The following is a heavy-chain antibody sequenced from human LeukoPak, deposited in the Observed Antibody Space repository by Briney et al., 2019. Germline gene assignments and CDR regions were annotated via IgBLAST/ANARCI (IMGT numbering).Heavy chain of an antibody. CDR1: GFTFSDYY. Sequence: GGSLRLSCAASGFTFSDYYMSWIRQAPGKGLEWVSYISSSGSITYYADSVKGRFTISRDNAKNSLYLQMNSLRAEDPAVYYCARNIRTGARRDYMDVWGKGTTVTVSS. CDR3: ARNIRTGARRDYMDV. V-gene: IGHV3-11*04. D-gene: IGHD2/OR15-2a*01. J-gene: IGHJ6*03. CDR2: ISSSGSIT.